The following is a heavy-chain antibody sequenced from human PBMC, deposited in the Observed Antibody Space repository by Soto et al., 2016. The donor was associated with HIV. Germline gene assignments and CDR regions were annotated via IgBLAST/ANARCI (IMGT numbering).Heavy chain of an antibody. Sequence: EVQLVESEGDLVQPGGSLRLSCVASGFAFNTYSMNWVRQAPGKGLEWVSYISSSSSTIYYADSVKGRITISRDNAKNSLYLQMYSLRAEDTAVYYCARDPRSSSWYEYYGMDVWGQGTTVTVSS. CDR3: ARDPRSSSWYEYYGMDV. CDR2: ISSSSSTI. CDR1: GFAFNTYS. J-gene: IGHJ6*01. D-gene: IGHD6-13*01. V-gene: IGHV3-48*04.